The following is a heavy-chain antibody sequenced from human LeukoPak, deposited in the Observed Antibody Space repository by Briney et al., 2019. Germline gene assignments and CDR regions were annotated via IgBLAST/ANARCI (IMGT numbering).Heavy chain of an antibody. V-gene: IGHV4-39*07. J-gene: IGHJ4*02. D-gene: IGHD6-19*01. CDR2: IYYSGST. CDR1: GGSVSSNY. CDR3: ARASSGWGFY. Sequence: SETLSLTCTVSGGSVSSNYWGWIRQPPGKGLEWIGSIYYSGSTYYNPSLKSRVTISVDTSKNQFSLKLSSVSAADTAVYYCARASSGWGFYWGQGTLVTVSS.